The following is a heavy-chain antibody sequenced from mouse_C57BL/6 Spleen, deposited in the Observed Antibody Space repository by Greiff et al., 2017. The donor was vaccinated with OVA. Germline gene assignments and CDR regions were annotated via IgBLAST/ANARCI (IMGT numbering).Heavy chain of an antibody. Sequence: VKLQESGPGLVQPSQSLSITCTVSGFSLTSYGVHWVRQSPGKGLEWLGVIWSGGSTDYNAAFISRLSISKDNSKSQVFFKMNSLQADDTAIYYCASYGTGYAMDYWGQGTSVTVSS. D-gene: IGHD1-1*01. CDR1: GFSLTSYG. J-gene: IGHJ4*01. CDR3: ASYGTGYAMDY. CDR2: IWSGGST. V-gene: IGHV2-2*01.